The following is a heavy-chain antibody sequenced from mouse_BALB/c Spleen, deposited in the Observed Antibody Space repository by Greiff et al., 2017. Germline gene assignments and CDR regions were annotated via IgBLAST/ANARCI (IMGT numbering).Heavy chain of an antibody. D-gene: IGHD2-4*01. Sequence: VKVVESGPGLVAPSQSVSITCTVSGFSLTSYGVHWVRQPPGKGLEWLGVIWAGGSTNYNSALMSSLSISKDNTKSKDFLKMSSLQTDDTAMYYCARDDCDYAMDYWGQGTSVTGSA. J-gene: IGHJ4*01. CDR3: ARDDCDYAMDY. CDR2: IWAGGST. V-gene: IGHV2-9*02. CDR1: GFSLTSYG.